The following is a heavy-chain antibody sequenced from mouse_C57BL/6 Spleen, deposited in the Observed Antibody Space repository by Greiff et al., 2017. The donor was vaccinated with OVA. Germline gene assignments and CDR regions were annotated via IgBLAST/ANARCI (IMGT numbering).Heavy chain of an antibody. Sequence: EVKLQESGPGLVKPSQSLSLTCSVTGYSITSGYYWNWIRQFPGNKLEWMGYISYDGSNNYNPSLKNRISITRDTSKNQFFLKLNSLTTEDTATYYCARTRGDYAMDYWGQGTSVTVSS. CDR1: GYSITSGYY. V-gene: IGHV3-6*01. J-gene: IGHJ4*01. CDR2: ISYDGSN. CDR3: ARTRGDYAMDY.